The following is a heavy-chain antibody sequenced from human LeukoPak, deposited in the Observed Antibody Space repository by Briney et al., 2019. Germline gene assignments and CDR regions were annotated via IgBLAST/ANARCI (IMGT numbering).Heavy chain of an antibody. V-gene: IGHV5-51*01. CDR2: IYPGDSDT. J-gene: IGHJ6*04. Sequence: GESLKISCKGSGYSLTSEWIGWVREMPGKGLEWMGIIYPGDSDTRYSPSFQGQVTISADKSISTAYLQWSSLKASDTAMYYCARQDPYSGYVWGKGTTVTVSS. D-gene: IGHD5-12*01. CDR3: ARQDPYSGYV. CDR1: GYSLTSEW.